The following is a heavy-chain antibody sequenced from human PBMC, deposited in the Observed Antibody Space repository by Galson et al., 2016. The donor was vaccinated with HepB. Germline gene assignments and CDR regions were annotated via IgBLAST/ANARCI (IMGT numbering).Heavy chain of an antibody. D-gene: IGHD2-21*02. J-gene: IGHJ6*02. CDR3: AREYIVVVTAAPYYYHYGMDV. V-gene: IGHV1-69*13. CDR2: LIPSIGTA. CDR1: GDTFNNYG. Sequence: SVKVSCKASGDTFNNYGLSWVRQAPGQGLEWMGGLIPSIGTANYAQKFRGRVTITADESTTTAYMELRGLRSDDTAVYYCAREYIVVVTAAPYYYHYGMDVWGQGTTVTVSS.